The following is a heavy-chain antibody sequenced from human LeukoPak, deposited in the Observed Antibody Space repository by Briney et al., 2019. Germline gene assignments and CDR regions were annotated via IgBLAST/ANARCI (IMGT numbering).Heavy chain of an antibody. Sequence: PSETPSVTCTGSGGSLSSYFWSCIRQPPGKGLEWIGYIYYSGSTNYNPSLKRRVTMSVDTSTHQFSLTLSSVTAADTAGHDFARIDRAVAGTIDYWGQGTLVTVSS. D-gene: IGHD6-19*01. CDR3: ARIDRAVAGTIDY. CDR1: GGSLSSYF. J-gene: IGHJ4*02. V-gene: IGHV4-59*08. CDR2: IYYSGST.